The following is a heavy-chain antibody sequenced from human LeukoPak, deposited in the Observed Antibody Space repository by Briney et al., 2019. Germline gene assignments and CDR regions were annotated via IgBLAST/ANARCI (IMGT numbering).Heavy chain of an antibody. D-gene: IGHD2-2*01. CDR2: IIPIFGTA. V-gene: IGHV1-69*13. J-gene: IGHJ4*02. CDR1: GGTLSSYA. CDR3: ARGEDIVVVPAGN. Sequence: SVKVSCKASGGTLSSYAISWVRQAPGQGLEWMGGIIPIFGTANYAQKYQGRVTITADESTSTAYMELSSLRSEDTAVYYCARGEDIVVVPAGNWGQGTLVTVSS.